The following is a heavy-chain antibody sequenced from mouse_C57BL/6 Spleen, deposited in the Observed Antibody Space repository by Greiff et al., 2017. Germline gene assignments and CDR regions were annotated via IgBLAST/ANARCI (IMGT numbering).Heavy chain of an antibody. CDR2: IYPSDGET. Sequence: VQLQQPGAELVRPGSSVKLSCKASGYTFTSYWMDWVKQRPGQGLEWIGNIYPSDGETHYNQKFKDKATLTVDKSSSTAYMQLSSLTSEDSAVXVWARGDDDGPYYFDYWGQGTTLTVSS. J-gene: IGHJ2*01. V-gene: IGHV1-61*01. D-gene: IGHD2-4*01. CDR1: GYTFTSYW. CDR3: ARGDDDGPYYFDY.